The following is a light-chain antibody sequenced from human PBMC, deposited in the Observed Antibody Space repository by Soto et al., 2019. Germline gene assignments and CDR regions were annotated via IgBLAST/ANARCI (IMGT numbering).Light chain of an antibody. V-gene: IGKV1-8*01. J-gene: IGKJ5*01. Sequence: AIRMTQSPSSLSASTGDRVTITCLASQSISTYLAWYQQKPVKAPKLLIYAASTLQSGVPSRFTGSGSGTDFTLTVNSLQAEDFATYYCQQGYSSPATFGQGTRLEIK. CDR2: AAS. CDR1: QSISTY. CDR3: QQGYSSPAT.